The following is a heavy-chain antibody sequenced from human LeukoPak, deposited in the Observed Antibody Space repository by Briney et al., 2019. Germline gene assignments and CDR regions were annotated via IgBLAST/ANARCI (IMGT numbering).Heavy chain of an antibody. J-gene: IGHJ4*02. CDR3: ARGNILTGYHY. V-gene: IGHV3-13*04. D-gene: IGHD3-9*01. CDR1: GFTFSSYD. Sequence: GGSLRLSCAASGFTFSSYDMHWVRQSRGKGLEWVSAIGFAGDTYYAGSVKGRSTISRENARNSLYLQMNSLRAGDTAVYYCARGNILTGYHYWGQGTLVTVSS. CDR2: IGFAGDT.